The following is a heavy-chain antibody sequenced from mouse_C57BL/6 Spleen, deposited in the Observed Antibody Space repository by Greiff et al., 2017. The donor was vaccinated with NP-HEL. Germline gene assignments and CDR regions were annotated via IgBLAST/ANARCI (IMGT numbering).Heavy chain of an antibody. D-gene: IGHD4-1*01. V-gene: IGHV3-6*01. J-gene: IGHJ1*03. Sequence: VQLKESGPGLVKPSQSLSLTCSVTGYSITSGYYWNWIRQFPGTKLEWMGYISYDGSNNYNPSLKNRISITRDTSKNQFFLKLNSVTTEDTATYYCARDRTGHWYFDVWGTGTTVTVSS. CDR1: GYSITSGYY. CDR3: ARDRTGHWYFDV. CDR2: ISYDGSN.